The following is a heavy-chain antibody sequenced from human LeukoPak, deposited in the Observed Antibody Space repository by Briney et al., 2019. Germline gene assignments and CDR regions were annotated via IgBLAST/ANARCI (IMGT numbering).Heavy chain of an antibody. CDR2: ISSSGSTI. V-gene: IGHV3-11*01. D-gene: IGHD3-3*01. CDR3: ARVRFLEWLLSGYFDY. Sequence: GGSLRLSCAASGFTFSDYYMSWIRQAPGKGLEWVSYISSSGSTIYYADSVKGRFTISRDNAKNSLYLQMNSLRAEDTAVYYCARVRFLEWLLSGYFDYWGQGTLVTASS. CDR1: GFTFSDYY. J-gene: IGHJ4*03.